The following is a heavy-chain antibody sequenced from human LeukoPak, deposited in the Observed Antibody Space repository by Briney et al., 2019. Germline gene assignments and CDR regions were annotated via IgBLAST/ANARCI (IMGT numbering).Heavy chain of an antibody. J-gene: IGHJ4*02. Sequence: GGSLRLSCAASGFTFSSYWMHWVRQAPGKGLVWVSRTDGSSTSYADSVKGRFTISRDNAKNTPYLQMNSLRAEDTAVYYCARGQQLVDWGQGTLVTVSS. V-gene: IGHV3-74*01. CDR3: ARGQQLVD. D-gene: IGHD6-13*01. CDR2: TDGSST. CDR1: GFTFSSYW.